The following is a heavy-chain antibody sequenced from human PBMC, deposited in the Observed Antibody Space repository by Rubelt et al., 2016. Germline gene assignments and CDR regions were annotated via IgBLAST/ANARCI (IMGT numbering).Heavy chain of an antibody. J-gene: IGHJ4*02. Sequence: QVQLVQSGAEVKKPGASVKVSCKASGYTFTSYGISWVRQAPGQGLEWMGWINPNSGGTNYAMKFQGRVTMTRDTSISTAYMGLSRLRSDDTAVYYCARAYSGSYQAGYWGQGTLVTVSS. CDR2: INPNSGGT. V-gene: IGHV1-2*02. CDR1: GYTFTSYG. D-gene: IGHD1-26*01. CDR3: ARAYSGSYQAGY.